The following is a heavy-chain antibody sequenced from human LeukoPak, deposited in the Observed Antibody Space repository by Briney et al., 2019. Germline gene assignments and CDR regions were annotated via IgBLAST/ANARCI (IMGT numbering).Heavy chain of an antibody. V-gene: IGHV4-39*01. D-gene: IGHD3-22*01. Sequence: PSETLSLTCTVSGGSISSSSYYWGWTRQPPGKGLEWIGSIYYSGSTYYNPSLKSRVTISVDTSKNQFSLKLSSVTAADTAVYYCARRIKGSSGPSPFDYWGQGTLVTVSS. CDR1: GGSISSSSYY. CDR3: ARRIKGSSGPSPFDY. J-gene: IGHJ4*02. CDR2: IYYSGST.